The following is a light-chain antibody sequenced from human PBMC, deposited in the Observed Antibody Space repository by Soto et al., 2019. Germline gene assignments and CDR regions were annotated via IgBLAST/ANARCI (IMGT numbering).Light chain of an antibody. CDR1: QSVSSRF. CDR3: QQYESSRT. Sequence: EIVLTQSPGTLSLSPGERATLSCRASQSVSSRFLAWYQQKPGQAPKVLNYGASTRATGIPDRFSGSGSGTDFTLTISRLEPEDFAVYYCQQYESSRTFGQGTKVEMK. J-gene: IGKJ1*01. V-gene: IGKV3-20*01. CDR2: GAS.